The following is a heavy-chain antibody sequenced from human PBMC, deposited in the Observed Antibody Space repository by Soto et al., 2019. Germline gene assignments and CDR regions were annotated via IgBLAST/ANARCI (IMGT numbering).Heavy chain of an antibody. CDR3: EKLVPAIAVACTGYLHD. CDR2: IIDSGGST. CDR1: GFTFSSCA. Sequence: PGGSLRLSCAASGFTFSSCAMGWVRQAPGKGLEWVSDIIDSGGSTYYADPVKGRFTTSRDISKNTHYLQPNSLRASHTAVYYCEKLVPAIAVACTGYLHDWGQGTLVTVDS. D-gene: IGHD6-19*01. V-gene: IGHV3-23*01. J-gene: IGHJ1*01.